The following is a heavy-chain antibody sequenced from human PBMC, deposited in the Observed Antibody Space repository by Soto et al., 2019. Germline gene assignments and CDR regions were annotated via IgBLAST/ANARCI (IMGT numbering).Heavy chain of an antibody. D-gene: IGHD2-21*02. CDR3: ARGGCIVVVTAPYDH. CDR2: INPSGGYT. CDR1: GYTFSSYY. Sequence: ASVKVSCKASGYTFSSYYMNWVRQAPGQGLEWLGIINPSGGYTTYAQRFLGRVTMTSDTSTSTVHMELGSLTSEDTAVYYCARGGCIVVVTAPYDHCGQGTLVTVSS. J-gene: IGHJ4*02. V-gene: IGHV1-46*03.